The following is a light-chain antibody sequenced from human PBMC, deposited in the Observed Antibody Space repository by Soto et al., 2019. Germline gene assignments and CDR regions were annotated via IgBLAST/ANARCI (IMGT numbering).Light chain of an antibody. CDR3: QQYNSYSKT. Sequence: DIQVTQSPSTLSASVGDRVTITCRASQPISTWLAWYQEKPGKAPKLLIYDASSLEGGVPSRFSGSGSGTEFTLSISSLQPDDSASYYCQQYNSYSKTFGQGTKVDIK. CDR1: QPISTW. J-gene: IGKJ1*01. V-gene: IGKV1-5*01. CDR2: DAS.